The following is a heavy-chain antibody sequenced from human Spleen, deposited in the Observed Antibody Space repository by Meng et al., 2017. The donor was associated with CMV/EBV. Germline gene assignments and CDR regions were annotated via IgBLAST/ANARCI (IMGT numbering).Heavy chain of an antibody. V-gene: IGHV2-5*02. CDR3: ALRKPLFFDY. J-gene: IGHJ4*02. Sequence: LTCTFSEFSLSAHGVSVGWIRQPPGQALEWLALIYWDDDKRYSPSLKSRLTIPKDTAKNQVVLTMTNMDPVDTATYYCALRKPLFFDYWGQGTLVTVSS. CDR2: IYWDDDK. CDR1: EFSLSAHGVS.